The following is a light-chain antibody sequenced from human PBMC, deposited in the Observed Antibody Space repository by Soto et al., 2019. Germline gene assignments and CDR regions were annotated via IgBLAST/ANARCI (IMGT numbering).Light chain of an antibody. CDR2: AAS. Sequence: DIQMTHSPSSLSASVVDRFTITCLASQSISSYLNWYQQKPGKAPKLLIYAASTLQSGVPSRFSGSGSGTEFTLTISSLQPEDFATYYCQQFNSYPITFGQGTRLEIK. CDR3: QQFNSYPIT. CDR1: QSISSY. J-gene: IGKJ5*01. V-gene: IGKV1-9*01.